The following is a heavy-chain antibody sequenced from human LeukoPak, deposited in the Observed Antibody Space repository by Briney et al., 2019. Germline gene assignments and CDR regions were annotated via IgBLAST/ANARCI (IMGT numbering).Heavy chain of an antibody. J-gene: IGHJ1*01. D-gene: IGHD3-9*01. CDR1: GFTVSSNY. CDR2: IYSGGST. V-gene: IGHV3-53*01. CDR3: ARDSLWSYDILTGHFGGDGYFQH. Sequence: GGSLRLSCAASGFTVSSNYMSWVRQAPGKGLEWVSVIYSGGSTYYADSVKGRFTISRDNSKNTLYLQMNSLRAEDTAVYYCARDSLWSYDILTGHFGGDGYFQHWGQGTLVTVSS.